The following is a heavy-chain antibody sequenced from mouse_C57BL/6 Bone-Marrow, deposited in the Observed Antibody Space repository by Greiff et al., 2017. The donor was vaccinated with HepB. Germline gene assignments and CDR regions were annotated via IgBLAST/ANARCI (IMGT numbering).Heavy chain of an antibody. CDR1: GFTFSDYG. V-gene: IGHV5-15*01. Sequence: EVQLMESGGGLVQPGGSLKLSCAASGFTFSDYGMAWVRQAPRKGPEWVAFISNLAYSIYYADTVTGRFTISRENAKNTLYLEMSSLRSEDTAMYYCARDYYGSSYVFAYWGQGTLVTVSA. J-gene: IGHJ3*01. CDR3: ARDYYGSSYVFAY. CDR2: ISNLAYSI. D-gene: IGHD1-1*01.